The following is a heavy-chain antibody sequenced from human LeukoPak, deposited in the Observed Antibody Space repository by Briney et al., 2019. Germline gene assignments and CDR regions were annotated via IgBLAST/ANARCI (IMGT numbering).Heavy chain of an antibody. Sequence: ASVKVSCKASGYTFTGYYMHWVRQAPGQGLEWMGWINPNSGGTKYAQKFQGRVTMTRDMSISTAYMELRSLRSDDTAVYYCARSPRIAVGGKDYWGQGTLVTVSS. V-gene: IGHV1-2*02. CDR2: INPNSGGT. D-gene: IGHD6-19*01. CDR1: GYTFTGYY. J-gene: IGHJ4*02. CDR3: ARSPRIAVGGKDY.